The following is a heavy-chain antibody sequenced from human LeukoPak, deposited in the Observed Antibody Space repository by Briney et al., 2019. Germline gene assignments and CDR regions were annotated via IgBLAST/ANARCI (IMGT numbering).Heavy chain of an antibody. V-gene: IGHV3-66*02. Sequence: GGSLRLSCSASGSTVSSHYMSWVRQAPGKGLEWVSVIYSGGSTYYADSVKGRFTISRDNSKNTLYLQMNSLRTEDTAVYYCAKTHDYWGQGTLVTVSS. CDR2: IYSGGST. CDR3: AKTHDY. J-gene: IGHJ4*02. CDR1: GSTVSSHY.